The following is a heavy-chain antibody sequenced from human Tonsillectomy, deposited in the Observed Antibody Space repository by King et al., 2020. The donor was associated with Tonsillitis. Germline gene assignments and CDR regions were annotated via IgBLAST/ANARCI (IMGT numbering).Heavy chain of an antibody. D-gene: IGHD3-3*01. CDR2: INSDGSST. J-gene: IGHJ6*03. V-gene: IGHV3-74*01. CDR3: ARGDEYDFWSGYIGGYYYYYMDV. CDR1: GFTFSSYW. Sequence: VQLVESGGGLVQPGGSLRLSCAASGFTFSSYWMHWVRQAPGKGLVWVSRINSDGSSTSYADSVKGRFTISRDNAKNTLYLQMNSLGAEDTAVYYCARGDEYDFWSGYIGGYYYYYMDVWGKGTTVTVSS.